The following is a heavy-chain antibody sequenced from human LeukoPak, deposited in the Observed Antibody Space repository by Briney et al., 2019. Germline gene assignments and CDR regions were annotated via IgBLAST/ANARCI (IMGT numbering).Heavy chain of an antibody. J-gene: IGHJ5*02. V-gene: IGHV3-30-3*01. Sequence: GGSLRLSCAASGFIFTDYPIHWVRQTPDKGLECVALMSIDGNTKYYANSVRGRFTVSRDNSKNTVYLQMSSLRVEDTAVYYCARDPDLQSWFDPWGRGTLVTVSS. CDR2: MSIDGNTK. CDR1: GFIFTDYP. CDR3: ARDPDLQSWFDP.